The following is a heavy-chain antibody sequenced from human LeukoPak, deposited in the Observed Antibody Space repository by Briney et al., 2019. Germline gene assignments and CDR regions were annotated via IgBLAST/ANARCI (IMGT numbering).Heavy chain of an antibody. CDR2: INSDGSWT. J-gene: IGHJ4*02. CDR3: VSFYETY. Sequence: GGSLRLSCAASGNYWMHWVRQAPGKGLAWVSHINSDGSWTSYADSVKGRFTISKDNAKNTVYLQMNSLRAEDTAVYYCVSFYETYWGRGTLVTVSS. CDR1: GNYW. V-gene: IGHV3-74*01. D-gene: IGHD2/OR15-2a*01.